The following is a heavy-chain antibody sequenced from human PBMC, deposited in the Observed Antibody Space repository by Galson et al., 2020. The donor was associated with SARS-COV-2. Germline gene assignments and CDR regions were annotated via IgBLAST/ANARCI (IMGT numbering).Heavy chain of an antibody. Sequence: ASVKVSCKVSGYTLTELSMHWVRQAPGKGLEWMGGFDPEDGETIYAQKFQGRVTMTEDTSTDTAYMELSSLRSEDTAVYYCATLALRGSYYMVETSYYFDYWAREPWSPSPQ. V-gene: IGHV1-24*01. J-gene: IGHJ4*02. CDR1: GYTLTELS. D-gene: IGHD1-26*01. CDR3: ATLALRGSYYMVETSYYFDY. CDR2: FDPEDGET.